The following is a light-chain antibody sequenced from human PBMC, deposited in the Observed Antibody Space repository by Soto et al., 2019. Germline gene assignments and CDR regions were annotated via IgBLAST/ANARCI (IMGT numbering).Light chain of an antibody. Sequence: QSVLTQSSSASASLGSSVKLTCTLSSGHSSNIIAWHQQQPGKAPRYLMKLEGSGNYNKGSGLPDRFSGSSSGADRYLTISNLQFEDEADYYCETWASNTRVFGGGTQLTVL. V-gene: IGLV4-60*02. J-gene: IGLJ3*02. CDR3: ETWASNTRV. CDR1: SGHSSNI. CDR2: LEGSGNY.